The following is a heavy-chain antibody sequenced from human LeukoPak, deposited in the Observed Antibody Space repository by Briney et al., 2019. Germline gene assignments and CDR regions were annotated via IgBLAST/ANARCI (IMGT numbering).Heavy chain of an antibody. CDR1: GFTFSSYA. CDR3: AKDEGGSLEAPYPALDF. J-gene: IGHJ3*01. Sequence: GGSLRLSCAASGFTFSSYAMHWVRQAPGKGLEWVAVISYDGSNKYYADSVKGRFTISRDNSKNTLFLQMDSLRPEDTARYYCAKDEGGSLEAPYPALDFWGQGTMVTVSS. CDR2: ISYDGSNK. V-gene: IGHV3-30-3*01. D-gene: IGHD3-16*01.